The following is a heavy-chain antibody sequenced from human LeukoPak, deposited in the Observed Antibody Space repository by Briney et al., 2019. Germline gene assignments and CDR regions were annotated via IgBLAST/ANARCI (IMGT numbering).Heavy chain of an antibody. V-gene: IGHV3-33*06. J-gene: IGHJ4*02. CDR1: GFTFSSYG. D-gene: IGHD3-22*01. CDR3: AEDWRYYDSSGSLGLPDY. CDR2: IWYDGSNK. Sequence: PGGSLRLSCAASGFTFSSYGMHWVRQAPGKGLEWVAVIWYDGSNKYYADSVKGRFTISRDNSKNTLYLQMNSLRAEDTAVYYCAEDWRYYDSSGSLGLPDYWGQGTLVTVSS.